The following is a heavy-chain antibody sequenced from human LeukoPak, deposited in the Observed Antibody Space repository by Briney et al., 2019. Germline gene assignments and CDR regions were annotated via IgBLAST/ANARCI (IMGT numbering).Heavy chain of an antibody. CDR2: IYSGGST. CDR1: GFTVSSNY. J-gene: IGHJ4*02. CDR3: ARGAWDGYNYYFDY. V-gene: IGHV3-66*01. D-gene: IGHD5-24*01. Sequence: GESLRLSCAASGFTVSSNYMSWVRQAPGKGLEWVSVIYSGGSTYYADSVKGRFTISRDNSKNTLYLQMNSLRAEDTAVYYCARGAWDGYNYYFDYWGQGTLVTVSS.